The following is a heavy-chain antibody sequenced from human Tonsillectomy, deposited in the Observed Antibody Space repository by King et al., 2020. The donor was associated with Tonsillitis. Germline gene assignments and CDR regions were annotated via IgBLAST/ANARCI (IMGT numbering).Heavy chain of an antibody. J-gene: IGHJ4*02. D-gene: IGHD5-12*01. Sequence: VQLVESGGGLVQPGGSLRLSCAAWGFSFSSYAMTWFRQAPGKRLEWVSGISGSGADTYYADSAKGRFTISRDNSKNTLYLQMNSLRVEDTAVYFCVKDGPEVTTMQGFFDYWGQGTLVTVSS. CDR2: ISGSGADT. CDR1: GFSFSSYA. V-gene: IGHV3-23*04. CDR3: VKDGPEVTTMQGFFDY.